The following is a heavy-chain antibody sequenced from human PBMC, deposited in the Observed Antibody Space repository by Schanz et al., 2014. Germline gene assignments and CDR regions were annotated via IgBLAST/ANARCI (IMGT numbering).Heavy chain of an antibody. D-gene: IGHD3-3*01. J-gene: IGHJ4*02. V-gene: IGHV3-23*04. CDR1: GFTFSNYA. CDR2: ISGGGGST. CDR3: AATTILAD. Sequence: EVQLVESGGGLVQPGGSLRLSCAASGFTFSNYAMSWVRQAPGKGLEWVSSISGGGGSTHYADSVKGRFYISRDKFKNALYLQMNSLRAEDTAVYYCAATTILADWGQGTLVAVSS.